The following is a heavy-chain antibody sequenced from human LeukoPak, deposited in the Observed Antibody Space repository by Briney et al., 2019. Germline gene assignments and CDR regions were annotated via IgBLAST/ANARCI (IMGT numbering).Heavy chain of an antibody. J-gene: IGHJ4*02. D-gene: IGHD2/OR15-2a*01. Sequence: GGSLRLSCAASGFTVSTNYVSWVRQAPGKGLEWVSVIYRHGGTAYADSVQGRFSISRDNSKNTVDLQMNSLRAEDTAVYYCRDPFDYWGQGTLVTVSS. CDR1: GFTVSTNY. CDR3: RDPFDY. CDR2: IYRHGGT. V-gene: IGHV3-66*01.